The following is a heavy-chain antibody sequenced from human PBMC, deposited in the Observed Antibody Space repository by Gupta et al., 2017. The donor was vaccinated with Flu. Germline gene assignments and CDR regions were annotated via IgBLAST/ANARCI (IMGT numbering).Heavy chain of an antibody. V-gene: IGHV4-34*01. Sequence: SLKSRVTISVDTSKNQFSPKLSSVTAADTAVHYCARGLTGVRYYYYGMDVWGQGTTVTVSS. D-gene: IGHD2-8*01. J-gene: IGHJ6*02. CDR3: ARGLTGVRYYYYGMDV.